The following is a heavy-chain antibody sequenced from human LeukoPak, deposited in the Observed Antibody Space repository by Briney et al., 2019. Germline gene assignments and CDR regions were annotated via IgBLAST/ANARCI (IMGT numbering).Heavy chain of an antibody. CDR1: GFTFSSYA. CDR3: AKARGSWYTPNAFDI. J-gene: IGHJ3*02. D-gene: IGHD6-13*01. Sequence: GGSLRLSCAASGFTFSSYAMSWVRQAPGKGLEWVSAISGGGGSTYYADSVKGRFTISRDNSKNTLYLQMNSLRAEDTAVYYCAKARGSWYTPNAFDIWGQGTMVTVSS. V-gene: IGHV3-23*01. CDR2: ISGGGGST.